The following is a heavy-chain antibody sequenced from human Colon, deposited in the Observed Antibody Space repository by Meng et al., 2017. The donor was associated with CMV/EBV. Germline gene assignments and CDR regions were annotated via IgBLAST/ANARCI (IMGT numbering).Heavy chain of an antibody. Sequence: LMKSGGGVKGPGASVKVTCKTSGYTFSDYYMHWVRQAPGQGLEWMGWIRSDGSATNYAQKFRGRVTMTRDASVSTAYMVLSGLTSDDTAVYFCVRSSGWSLFDYWGPGALVTVSS. V-gene: IGHV1-2*02. D-gene: IGHD6-19*01. CDR1: GYTFSDYY. J-gene: IGHJ4*02. CDR3: VRSSGWSLFDY. CDR2: IRSDGSAT.